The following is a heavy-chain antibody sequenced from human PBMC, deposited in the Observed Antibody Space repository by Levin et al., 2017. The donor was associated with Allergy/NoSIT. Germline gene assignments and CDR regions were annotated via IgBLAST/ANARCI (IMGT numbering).Heavy chain of an antibody. CDR1: GFTFSGYW. J-gene: IGHJ4*02. Sequence: GGSLRLSCAASGFTFSGYWMSWARQAPGKGLEWVANIKHDGSEKYYVDSVKGRFTISRDNAKNFLFLQMNSLRAEGTAVYYCARGAFYPDYWGQGTLVTVSS. D-gene: IGHD3-16*01. CDR2: IKHDGSEK. V-gene: IGHV3-7*04. CDR3: ARGAFYPDY.